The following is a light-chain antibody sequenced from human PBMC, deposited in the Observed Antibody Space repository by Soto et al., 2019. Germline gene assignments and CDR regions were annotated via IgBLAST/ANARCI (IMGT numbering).Light chain of an antibody. Sequence: QSVLTQPASVSGSPGQSITISCAGSNSDVGAYNYVSWYQQHPGKAPKLIIFDVSNRPSGVSDRFSASKSGNTASLTISGLRAEDEADYYCSSFTTSTTLVFGGGTKLTVL. CDR1: NSDVGAYNY. V-gene: IGLV2-14*03. J-gene: IGLJ3*02. CDR3: SSFTTSTTLV. CDR2: DVS.